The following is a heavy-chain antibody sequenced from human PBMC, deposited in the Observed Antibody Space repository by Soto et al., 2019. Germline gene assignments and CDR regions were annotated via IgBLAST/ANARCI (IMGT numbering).Heavy chain of an antibody. CDR1: GGTFSSYT. V-gene: IGHV1-69*02. CDR3: GRYATGRIWVDY. CDR2: IIPILGIA. D-gene: IGHD1-1*01. Sequence: QVQLVQSGAEVKKPGSSVKVSCKASGGTFSSYTISWVRQAPGQGLEWMGRIIPILGIANYAQKFQGRVTITADKSTSTFYLQMSSQRSEATAVYYCGRYATGRIWVDYWCQGTLVTVAS. J-gene: IGHJ4*02.